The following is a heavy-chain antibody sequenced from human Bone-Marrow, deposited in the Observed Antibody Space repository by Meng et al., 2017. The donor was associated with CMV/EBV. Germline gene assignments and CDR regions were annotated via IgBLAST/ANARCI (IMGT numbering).Heavy chain of an antibody. V-gene: IGHV3-74*01. CDR2: INTDGMST. D-gene: IGHD3-22*01. J-gene: IGHJ6*01. CDR1: GFTFSSYY. Sequence: GGSLRLSCAASGFTFSSYYMHWVRQPPGKGLVWVSRINTDGMSTTYADSVKGRFTISRDNAKNTLYLQMSRLRAEDTAVYYCARVDYYDRSGYYNYYYYGKYVWEQGTTATFSS. CDR3: ARVDYYDRSGYYNYYYYGKYV.